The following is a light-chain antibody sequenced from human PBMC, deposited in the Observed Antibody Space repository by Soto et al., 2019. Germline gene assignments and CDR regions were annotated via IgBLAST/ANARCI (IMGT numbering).Light chain of an antibody. Sequence: DIQMTQSPSSLSASVGDRVTITCRASQTINSYLNWYQQKPGKAPKLLIYAASSLQSGVPSRFSGSGSGTDFTLTISSLQPEDFATYYCQQNFRSPYTFGQGTKLEIK. CDR2: AAS. J-gene: IGKJ2*01. CDR1: QTINSY. CDR3: QQNFRSPYT. V-gene: IGKV1-39*01.